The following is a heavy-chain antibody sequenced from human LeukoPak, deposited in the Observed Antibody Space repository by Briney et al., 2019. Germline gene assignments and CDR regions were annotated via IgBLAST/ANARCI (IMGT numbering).Heavy chain of an antibody. J-gene: IGHJ4*02. CDR1: GGSINSGSVSSGGHY. V-gene: IGHV4-31*03. CDR2: IYYSGST. CDR3: ARLLYDRSGYYYFDC. Sequence: SSETLSLTCSVSGGSINSGSVSSGGHYWSWIRQHPGKGLEWIGFIYYSGSTNYNPSLRGRVTISIDTSKNQFSLKLSSVTAADTAVYYCARLLYDRSGYYYFDCWGQGTLVTVSS. D-gene: IGHD3-22*01.